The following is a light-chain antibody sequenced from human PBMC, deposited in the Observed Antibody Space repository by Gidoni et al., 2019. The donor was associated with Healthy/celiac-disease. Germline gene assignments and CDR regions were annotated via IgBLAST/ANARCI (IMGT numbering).Light chain of an antibody. J-gene: IGKJ1*01. Sequence: DIQMTQSPSSLAASVGDRVTITCRASQSISSYLNWYQQKPGKAPTLLIYAASSLQSGVPSRFSGSGSGTDFTLTISSLQPEDFATYYCQQSYSTLWTFGQGTKVEIK. CDR3: QQSYSTLWT. CDR2: AAS. V-gene: IGKV1-39*01. CDR1: QSISSY.